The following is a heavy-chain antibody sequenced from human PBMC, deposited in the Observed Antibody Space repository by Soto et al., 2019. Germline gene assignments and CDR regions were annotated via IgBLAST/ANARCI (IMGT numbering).Heavy chain of an antibody. J-gene: IGHJ4*02. CDR2: ISAYNGNT. CDR1: GYTFTRYG. V-gene: IGHV1-18*04. CDR3: SREPPQGITVADSWASGFGY. Sequence: QVQLVQSGAEVKKPGASVKVSCQASGYTFTRYGFSWVRQAPGQRLEWLGWISAYNGNTYYAQKFQGRVNLTTDTTSSAAIMELRGLRSDDTAVYYCSREPPQGITVADSWASGFGYWGQRTLVTVSS. D-gene: IGHD6-19*01.